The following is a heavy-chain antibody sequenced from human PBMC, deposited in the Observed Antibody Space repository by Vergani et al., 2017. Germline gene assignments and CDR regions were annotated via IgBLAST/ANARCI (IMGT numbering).Heavy chain of an antibody. V-gene: IGHV7-4-1*02. Sequence: QVQLLQSGSELKKPGASVRISCEASGYTFTNYPPIWVRQAPGQGLEFMGWINTNSGNPTYAPGVTGRFVFSLDTSVSTAYLQISGLKAEDSAVYYCARGRQWRLTEYLYGMDVWGQGTTVTVSS. CDR2: INTNSGNP. CDR3: ARGRQWRLTEYLYGMDV. CDR1: GYTFTNYP. J-gene: IGHJ6*02. D-gene: IGHD6-19*01.